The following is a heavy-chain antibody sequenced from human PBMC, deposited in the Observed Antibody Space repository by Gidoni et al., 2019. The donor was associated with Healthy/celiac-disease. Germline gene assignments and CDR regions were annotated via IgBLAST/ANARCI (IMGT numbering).Heavy chain of an antibody. CDR2: ISSSSSYI. Sequence: EVQLVESGGGLVKPGGSLRLSWAASGFTFSSYSMNWVRQAPGKGLEWVSSISSSSSYIYYADSVKGRFTISRDNAKNSLYLQMNSLRAEDTAVYYCAREGVFMVHADYYYGMDVWGQGTTVTVSS. CDR3: AREGVFMVHADYYYGMDV. V-gene: IGHV3-21*01. CDR1: GFTFSSYS. D-gene: IGHD3-10*01. J-gene: IGHJ6*02.